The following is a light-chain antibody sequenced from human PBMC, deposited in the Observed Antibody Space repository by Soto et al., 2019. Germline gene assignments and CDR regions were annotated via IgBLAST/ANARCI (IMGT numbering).Light chain of an antibody. CDR2: DVS. CDR3: ISHVGHSNV. V-gene: IGLV2-8*01. J-gene: IGLJ1*01. CDR1: SSDVGGSDY. Sequence: QSALTQPPSASGSPGQSVTISCTGTSSDVGGSDYVSWYQHHPGKAPKLMIYDVSKRPSGVPDRFSGSKFGNMASLTVSGLQAEDEADYYCISHVGHSNVFGTGTKLTVL.